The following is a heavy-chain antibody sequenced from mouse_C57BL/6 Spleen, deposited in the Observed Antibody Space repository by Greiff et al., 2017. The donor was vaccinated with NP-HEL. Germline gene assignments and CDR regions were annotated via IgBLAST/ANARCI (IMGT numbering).Heavy chain of an antibody. J-gene: IGHJ2*01. D-gene: IGHD2-4*01. CDR1: GFTFSSYA. CDR3: ARDIDYDYSYCDY. Sequence: EVKLMESGGGLVKPGGSLKLSCAASGFTFSSYAMSWVRQTPEKRLEWVATISDGGSYTYYPDNVKGRFTISRDNAKNNLYLQMSHLKSEDTAMYYCARDIDYDYSYCDYWGQGTTLTVSS. CDR2: ISDGGSYT. V-gene: IGHV5-4*01.